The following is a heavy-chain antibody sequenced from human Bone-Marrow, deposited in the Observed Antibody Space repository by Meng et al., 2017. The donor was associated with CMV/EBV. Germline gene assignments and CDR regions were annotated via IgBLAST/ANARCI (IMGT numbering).Heavy chain of an antibody. CDR3: AGGSTPPL. Sequence: GSLRLSCAVYGGSFSGYYWSWIRQPPGKGLEWIGEINHSGSTNYNPSLKSRVTISVDTSKTQFSLKLSSVTAADTAVYYCAGGSTPPLWGRGTLVTVSS. CDR2: INHSGST. V-gene: IGHV4-34*01. CDR1: GGSFSGYY. J-gene: IGHJ2*01.